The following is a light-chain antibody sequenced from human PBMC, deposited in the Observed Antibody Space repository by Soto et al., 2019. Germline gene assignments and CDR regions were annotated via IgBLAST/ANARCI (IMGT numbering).Light chain of an antibody. J-gene: IGKJ1*01. Sequence: DVVLTQTPLSSPVTLGQPASISCRSSQSLVYSDGNTYVSWLQQRPGQPPRLLIYQISNRFSGVPDRFSGSGAGTDFTLKISRVEAEDVGVYYCMQFAHFPRTFGQGTKLEI. CDR2: QIS. V-gene: IGKV2-24*01. CDR1: QSLVYSDGNTY. CDR3: MQFAHFPRT.